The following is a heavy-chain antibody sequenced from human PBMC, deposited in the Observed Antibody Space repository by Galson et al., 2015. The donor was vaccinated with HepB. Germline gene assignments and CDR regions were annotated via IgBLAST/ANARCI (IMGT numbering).Heavy chain of an antibody. Sequence: ETLSLTCTVSGGSISSYYWSWIRQPPGKGLEWIGYIYYSGSTNYNPSLKSRVTISVDTSKNQFSLKLSSVTAADTAIYYCARSDPVLLWFGGRSGEVVYFDYWGQGSLVTVSS. V-gene: IGHV4-59*01. CDR3: ARSDPVLLWFGGRSGEVVYFDY. J-gene: IGHJ4*02. CDR1: GGSISSYY. CDR2: IYYSGST. D-gene: IGHD3-10*01.